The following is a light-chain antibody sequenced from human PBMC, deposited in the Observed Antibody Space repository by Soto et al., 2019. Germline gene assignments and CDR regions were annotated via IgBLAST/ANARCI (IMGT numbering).Light chain of an antibody. V-gene: IGKV3-20*01. J-gene: IGKJ1*01. CDR2: GAS. CDR3: QQYGSSPRRM. CDR1: QSVSSSY. Sequence: EIVLTQSPGTLSLSPGERATLSCRASQSVSSSYLAWYQQKPGQAPRLLIYGASSRATGIPDRFSGSGSGTDFTLTISRLEPEDFAVYYCQQYGSSPRRMFGQGTRWIS.